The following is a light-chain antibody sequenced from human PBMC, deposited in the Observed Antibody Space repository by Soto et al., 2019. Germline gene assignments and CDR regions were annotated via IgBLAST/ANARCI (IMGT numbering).Light chain of an antibody. CDR2: AAS. Sequence: DIQMTQSPSTLSASVGDRVTITCRASQSIGEWLAWFQQKPGKAPKLLIFAASTLESGVPSRFSGGGSGTEFTLTITSLQPDDFATYFCQQYNSYSYTFGQGTKLEIK. V-gene: IGKV1-5*03. J-gene: IGKJ2*01. CDR3: QQYNSYSYT. CDR1: QSIGEW.